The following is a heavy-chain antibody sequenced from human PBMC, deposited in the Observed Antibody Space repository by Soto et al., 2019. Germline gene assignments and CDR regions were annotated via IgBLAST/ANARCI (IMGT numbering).Heavy chain of an antibody. CDR1: GFSFDDYA. Sequence: SLRLSCAASGFSFDDYAMHWVRLAPGKGLEWVSGISWNGGGKGYADSVKGRFTISRDNAMNSLYLQMNSLRAEDTALYYCAKVFGNSFYYYGMEVWGQGTTVTVSS. CDR3: AKVFGNSFYYYGMEV. V-gene: IGHV3-9*01. D-gene: IGHD3-10*02. CDR2: ISWNGGGK. J-gene: IGHJ6*02.